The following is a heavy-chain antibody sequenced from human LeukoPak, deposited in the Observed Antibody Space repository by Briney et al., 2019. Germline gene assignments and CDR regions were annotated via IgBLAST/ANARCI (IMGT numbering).Heavy chain of an antibody. V-gene: IGHV3-48*03. CDR2: ISSAATTI. J-gene: IGHJ4*02. CDR1: GFTFSSYE. Sequence: GGSLRLSCAVSGFTFSSYEMNWVRQAPGKGLEWVSYISSAATTIYYADSVKGRFTISRDNAKNSLYLQMNSLTAEDTAVYFCARGTYDFCTGYYVDYWGQATLVTVSS. D-gene: IGHD3-3*01. CDR3: ARGTYDFCTGYYVDY.